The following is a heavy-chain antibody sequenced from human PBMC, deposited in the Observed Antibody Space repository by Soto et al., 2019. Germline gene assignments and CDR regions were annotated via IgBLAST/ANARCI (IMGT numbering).Heavy chain of an antibody. D-gene: IGHD3-22*01. CDR2: IWYDGSNK. J-gene: IGHJ3*02. Sequence: GGSLRLSCAASGFTFSSYGMHWVRQAPGKGLEWVAVIWYDGSNKYYADSVKGRFTISRDNSKNTLYLQMNSLRAEDTAVYYCARFYYYDSSGYYHDAFDIWGQGTMVTVSS. CDR3: ARFYYYDSSGYYHDAFDI. V-gene: IGHV3-33*01. CDR1: GFTFSSYG.